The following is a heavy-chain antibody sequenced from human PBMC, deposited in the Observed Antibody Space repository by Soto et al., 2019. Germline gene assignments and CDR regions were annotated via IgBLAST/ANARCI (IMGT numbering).Heavy chain of an antibody. Sequence: GGSLRLSCVGTGLTFDDFAMHWVRQAPGKGLEWVSGITCNSRVLAYADSVKGRFTISRDNARNSLYLQMDSLRDEDTALYYCAKGRYDFWSPYYFDSWGQGTLVTVSS. D-gene: IGHD3-3*01. CDR2: ITCNSRVL. CDR3: AKGRYDFWSPYYFDS. V-gene: IGHV3-9*01. J-gene: IGHJ4*02. CDR1: GLTFDDFA.